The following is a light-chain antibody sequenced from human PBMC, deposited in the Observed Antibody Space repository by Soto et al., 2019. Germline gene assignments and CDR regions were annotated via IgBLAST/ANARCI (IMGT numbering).Light chain of an antibody. CDR1: QSINNW. CDR2: KAS. J-gene: IGKJ4*01. CDR3: QQYDSYPFT. V-gene: IGKV1-5*03. Sequence: DIQMTQSPSTLSASEGDRVTITCRASQSINNWLAWYQQKPGKDPKLLISKASNLKSGVPSRFSGTGSGTEFTLTIICLQPDDFASYYCQQYDSYPFTFGGGTKVEI.